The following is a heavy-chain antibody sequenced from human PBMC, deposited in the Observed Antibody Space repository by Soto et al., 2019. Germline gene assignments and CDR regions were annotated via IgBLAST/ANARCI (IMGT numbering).Heavy chain of an antibody. CDR1: GGSISSGGYY. D-gene: IGHD2-21*02. J-gene: IGHJ6*02. CDR2: IYYSGST. CDR3: ARACGGDCHHGMEV. Sequence: QVQLQESGPGLVKPSQTLSLTCTVSGGSISSGGYYWSWIRQHPGKGLEWIGYIYYSGSTYHNPSLKSRVTISVDTSKNLFSLKLSSVTAADTAVYYCARACGGDCHHGMEVWGQGTTVTVSS. V-gene: IGHV4-31*03.